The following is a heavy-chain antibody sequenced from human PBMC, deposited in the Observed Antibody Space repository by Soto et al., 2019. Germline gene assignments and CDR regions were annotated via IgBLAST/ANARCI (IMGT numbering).Heavy chain of an antibody. V-gene: IGHV1-69*19. Sequence: QVQLVQSGAEMKKPGSSVKVSCQSSGGTFNTYAMNWVRQAPGQGPEWMGDISPMFGAANYAPKFQGRVTMTADESTGTSYMHLSSLTSADTALYFCAREVQVHTPAFVYWGQGTLVTVSS. D-gene: IGHD3-10*01. CDR2: ISPMFGAA. J-gene: IGHJ4*02. CDR3: AREVQVHTPAFVY. CDR1: GGTFNTYA.